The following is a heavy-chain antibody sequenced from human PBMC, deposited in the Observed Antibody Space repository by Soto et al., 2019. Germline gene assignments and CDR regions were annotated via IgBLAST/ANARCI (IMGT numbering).Heavy chain of an antibody. J-gene: IGHJ4*02. CDR2: ISHDGTNR. Sequence: GGSLRLSCAASGFAFNIYAIHWVRQAPGKGLEWVAVISHDGTNRYCTDSVRGRFTISRDNSKNTVYLEMDSLRADDTAVYYCARSSGVPTPDFDYWGQGTLVTVSS. V-gene: IGHV3-30-3*01. D-gene: IGHD3-3*01. CDR3: ARSSGVPTPDFDY. CDR1: GFAFNIYA.